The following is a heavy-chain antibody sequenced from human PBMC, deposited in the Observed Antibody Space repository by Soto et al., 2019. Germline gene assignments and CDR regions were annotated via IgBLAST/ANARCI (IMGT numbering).Heavy chain of an antibody. CDR3: ARGSRFDWFDP. J-gene: IGHJ5*02. CDR2: ISAYNGNA. V-gene: IGHV1-18*04. CDR1: GYTFTNYG. D-gene: IGHD3-3*01. Sequence: GASVKVSCKASGYTFTNYGFTWVRQAPGQGLEWMGWISAYNGNANYGQNFQGRATMTTDTATSTAHMELRSLRYDDTAIYYCARGSRFDWFDPWGQGTLVTVSS.